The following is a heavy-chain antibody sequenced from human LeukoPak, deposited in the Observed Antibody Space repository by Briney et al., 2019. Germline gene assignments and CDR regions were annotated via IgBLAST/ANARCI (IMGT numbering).Heavy chain of an antibody. CDR3: ARKGYGDY. V-gene: IGHV3-7*03. D-gene: IGHD5-12*01. Sequence: GGSVRLSCAASGFTVSSDYMSWVRQAPGKGLEWVADIKEDGSEKYYVHSGKGRFTISRDNAKNALYLQMNSLRAEDTAVYYCARKGYGDYWGQGTLVTVSS. CDR2: IKEDGSEK. CDR1: GFTVSSDY. J-gene: IGHJ4*02.